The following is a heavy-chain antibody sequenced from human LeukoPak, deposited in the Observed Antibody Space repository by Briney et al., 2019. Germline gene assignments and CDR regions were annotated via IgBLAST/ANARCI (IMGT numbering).Heavy chain of an antibody. J-gene: IGHJ6*03. CDR2: INPNSGGT. CDR1: GGTFSSYA. CDR3: ASELSRYYYYYMDV. Sequence: ASVKVSCKASGGTFSSYAISWVRQAPGQGLEWMGGINPNSGGTNYAQKFQGRVTMTRDTSISTAYMELSRLRSDDTAVYYCASELSRYYYYYMDVWGKGTTVTVSS. V-gene: IGHV1-2*02.